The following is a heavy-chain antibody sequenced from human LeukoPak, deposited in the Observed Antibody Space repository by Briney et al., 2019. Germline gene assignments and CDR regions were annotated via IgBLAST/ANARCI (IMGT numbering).Heavy chain of an antibody. J-gene: IGHJ3*02. V-gene: IGHV1-2*02. Sequence: GASVKVSCKASGYTFICHYIHWGRQAPGQGLELMGWMNPDSGGTNYAQKFQDRVTMNRDTAITTAYMELSGLTSDDTAIYYCARIMEYYDFTPRGFDIWGQGTMVAVSS. CDR2: MNPDSGGT. CDR1: GYTFICHY. D-gene: IGHD3/OR15-3a*01. CDR3: ARIMEYYDFTPRGFDI.